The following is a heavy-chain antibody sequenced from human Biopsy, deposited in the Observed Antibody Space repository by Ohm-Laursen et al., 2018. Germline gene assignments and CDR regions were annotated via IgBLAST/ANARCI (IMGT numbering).Heavy chain of an antibody. Sequence: SDTLSLTCAVYGGSFNGYFWSWIRQPPGKGLEWIGDITQSGSTNYSPSLKSRVTISVDTAKKQFSLSLRSVTAADTAVYYCARVPLPGIGAAYQDRFLYGMDVWGQGTTVSVSS. CDR3: ARVPLPGIGAAYQDRFLYGMDV. D-gene: IGHD6-13*01. V-gene: IGHV4-34*01. J-gene: IGHJ6*02. CDR1: GGSFNGYF. CDR2: ITQSGST.